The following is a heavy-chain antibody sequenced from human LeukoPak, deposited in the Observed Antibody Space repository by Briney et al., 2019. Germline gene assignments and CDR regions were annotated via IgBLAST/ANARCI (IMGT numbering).Heavy chain of an antibody. V-gene: IGHV4-34*01. CDR2: INHSGST. Sequence: PSETLSFTCAVYGGSFSGYYWSWIRQPPGKGLEWIGEINHSGSTNYNPSLKSRVTISVDTSKNQLSLKLNSVTAADTAVYYCAPGSTGGSRGSWFDPWGQGTLVTVSS. CDR1: GGSFSGYY. CDR3: APGSTGGSRGSWFDP. D-gene: IGHD1-26*01. J-gene: IGHJ5*02.